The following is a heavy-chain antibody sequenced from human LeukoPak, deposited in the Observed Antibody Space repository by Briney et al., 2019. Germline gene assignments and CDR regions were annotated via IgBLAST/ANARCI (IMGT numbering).Heavy chain of an antibody. J-gene: IGHJ4*02. D-gene: IGHD2-21*02. Sequence: IPSETLSLTCTVSGGSISSYYWSWIRQPAGKGMEWIGRIYASGNTNYNPSLKSRVTMSVDTSKNLFALKLSSVTAADTAVYYCARQGVATAIDYWGQGTLVTVSS. CDR1: GGSISSYY. CDR2: IYASGNT. CDR3: ARQGVATAIDY. V-gene: IGHV4-4*07.